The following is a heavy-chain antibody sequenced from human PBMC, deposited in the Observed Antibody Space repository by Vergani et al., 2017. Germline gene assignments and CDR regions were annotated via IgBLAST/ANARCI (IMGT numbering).Heavy chain of an antibody. Sequence: QVQLVESGGGVVQPGRSLRLSCAASGFTFNQYGMHWVRQAPGKGLEWVAVTWYDGNNKQYADPVKGRFTISRDNSKSTMYLQMNSLRDDDTGVYYCARDLRLLYNRFDPWGQGTLVTVSS. CDR3: ARDLRLLYNRFDP. CDR2: TWYDGNNK. CDR1: GFTFNQYG. D-gene: IGHD1-14*01. J-gene: IGHJ5*02. V-gene: IGHV3-33*01.